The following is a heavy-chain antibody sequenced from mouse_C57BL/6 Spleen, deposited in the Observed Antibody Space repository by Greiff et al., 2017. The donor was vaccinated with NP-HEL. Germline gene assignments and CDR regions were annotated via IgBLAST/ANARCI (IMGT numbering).Heavy chain of an antibody. CDR2: IRNKANGYTT. Sequence: EVQLVESGGGLVQPGGSLSLSCAASGFTFTDYYMSWVRQPPGKALEWLGFIRNKANGYTTEYSASVKGRFTISRDNSQSILYLQMNALRAEDSATYYCARFPHYYGRGYFDVWGTGTTVTVSS. V-gene: IGHV7-3*01. D-gene: IGHD1-1*01. J-gene: IGHJ1*03. CDR3: ARFPHYYGRGYFDV. CDR1: GFTFTDYY.